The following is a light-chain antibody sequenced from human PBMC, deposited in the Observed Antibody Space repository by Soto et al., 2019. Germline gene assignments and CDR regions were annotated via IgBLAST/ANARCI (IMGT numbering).Light chain of an antibody. CDR1: TSDVGNFDL. V-gene: IGLV2-23*02. Sequence: QSALTQPASVSGSPGQSITISCTGTTSDVGNFDLVSWYQRHPGKAPQLIIYEVNKWPSGVSNRFSGSKSGNTASLTISGLQAEDEADYSCCSYAGIRGWIFGGGTKLTVL. CDR3: CSYAGIRGWI. CDR2: EVN. J-gene: IGLJ2*01.